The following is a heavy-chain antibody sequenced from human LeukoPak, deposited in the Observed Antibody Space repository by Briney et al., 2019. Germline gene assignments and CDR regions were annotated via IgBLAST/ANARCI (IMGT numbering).Heavy chain of an antibody. CDR2: IRYDGSNK. J-gene: IGHJ4*02. V-gene: IGHV3-30*02. CDR3: AKVYGSSSWTSFDY. Sequence: GGSLRLSCAASGFTFSSYGMHWVRQAPGKGLEGVAFIRYDGSNKYYADSVKGRFTISRDNSKNTPYLQMNSLRAEDTAVYYCAKVYGSSSWTSFDYWGQGTLVTASS. D-gene: IGHD6-13*01. CDR1: GFTFSSYG.